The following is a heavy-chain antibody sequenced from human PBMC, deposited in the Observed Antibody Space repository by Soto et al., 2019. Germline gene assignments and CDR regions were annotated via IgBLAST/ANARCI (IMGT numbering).Heavy chain of an antibody. J-gene: IGHJ4*02. D-gene: IGHD3-10*01. CDR3: ARYGSGSAYDH. V-gene: IGHV3-64*02. CDR2: ISTDGGGT. CDR1: GFSFTTYA. Sequence: GRSLRLSWAASGFSFTTYAMHRVRQAPGKGLQYVAAISTDGGGTYYTDSVKGRFIISRDNSKSTLYLQMGSLRGEDMAVYYCARYGSGSAYDHWGQGTLVTVSS.